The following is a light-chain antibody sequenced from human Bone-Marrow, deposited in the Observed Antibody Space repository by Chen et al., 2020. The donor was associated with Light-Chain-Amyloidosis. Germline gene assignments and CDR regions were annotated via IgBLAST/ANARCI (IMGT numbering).Light chain of an antibody. CDR1: SSEVGGDNH. CDR3: SSYTITNTLV. CDR2: EVT. J-gene: IGLJ1*01. V-gene: IGLV2-14*01. Sequence: SALTPPSSVSGAPGQSITISCTGTSSEVGGDNHVSWYQQHPDKAPKLMIYEVTNRHSWVPDRFSGSNSDNTASLTISGLQTEDEADYFCSSYTITNTLVFGSGTRVTVL.